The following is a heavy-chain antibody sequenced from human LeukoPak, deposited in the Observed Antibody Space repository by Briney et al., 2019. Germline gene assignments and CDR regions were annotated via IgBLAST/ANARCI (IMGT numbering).Heavy chain of an antibody. CDR1: GFTVSSNY. CDR2: INHSGST. V-gene: IGHV4-34*01. D-gene: IGHD6-19*01. Sequence: PGGSLRLSCAASGFTVSSNYWSWIRQPPGKGLEWIGEINHSGSTNYNPSLKSRVTISVDTSKNQFSLKLSSVTAADTAVYYCARGPLLEYSSGYERIHFDYWGQGTLVTVSS. CDR3: ARGPLLEYSSGYERIHFDY. J-gene: IGHJ4*02.